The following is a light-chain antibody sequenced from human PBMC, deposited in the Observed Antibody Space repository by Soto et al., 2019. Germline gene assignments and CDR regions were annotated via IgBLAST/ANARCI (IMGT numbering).Light chain of an antibody. CDR2: GAS. V-gene: IGKV3-20*01. CDR3: QQYGGSPRT. CDR1: QSVSSN. J-gene: IGKJ1*01. Sequence: EIVMTQSPATLSVSPGERATLSCRASQSVSSNLAWYQQKPGQPPRLLIYGASNRATGIPDRFSGSGSGTDFTLTISRLEPEDFAVYYCQQYGGSPRTFGQGTKV.